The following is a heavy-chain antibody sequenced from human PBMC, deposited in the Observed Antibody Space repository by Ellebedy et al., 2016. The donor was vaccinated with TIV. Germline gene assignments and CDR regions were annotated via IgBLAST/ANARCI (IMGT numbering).Heavy chain of an antibody. V-gene: IGHV4-38-2*02. CDR3: SSETAGTTVYY. CDR2: IYHSGIT. Sequence: SETLSLTCTVSGYSISSGYWWGWIRQPPGKGLEWIGSIYHSGITYYNPSLKSRVTISVDTSKNEFSLNLSSVTAADTAVYYCSSETAGTTVYYWGQGTLITVSS. J-gene: IGHJ4*02. D-gene: IGHD1-1*01. CDR1: GYSISSGYW.